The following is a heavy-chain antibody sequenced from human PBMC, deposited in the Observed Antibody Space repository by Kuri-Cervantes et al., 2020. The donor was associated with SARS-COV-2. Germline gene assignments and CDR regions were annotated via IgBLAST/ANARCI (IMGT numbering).Heavy chain of an antibody. D-gene: IGHD6-13*01. J-gene: IGHJ3*02. CDR3: AKSSPAAAGTFADAFDI. Sequence: GGSLRLSCAASGFTFSSYWMSWVRQAPGKGLEWVANIKQDGSEKYYVDSVKGRFTISRDNAKNSLYLQMNSLRAEDTAVYYCAKSSPAAAGTFADAFDIWGQGTMVTVSS. CDR2: IKQDGSEK. V-gene: IGHV3-7*03. CDR1: GFTFSSYW.